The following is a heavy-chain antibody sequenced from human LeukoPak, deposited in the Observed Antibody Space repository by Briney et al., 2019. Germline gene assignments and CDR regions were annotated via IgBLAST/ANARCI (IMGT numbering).Heavy chain of an antibody. CDR1: GFTFSSYA. J-gene: IGHJ6*02. V-gene: IGHV3-53*01. CDR2: IYSGGST. CDR3: ARDQSRVVVTAFPYYYYYGMDV. D-gene: IGHD2-21*02. Sequence: PGGSLRLSCAASGFTFSSYAMSWVRQAPGKGLEWVSVIYSGGSTYYADSVKGRFTISRDNSKNTLYLQMNSLRAEDTAVYYCARDQSRVVVTAFPYYYYYGMDVWGQGTTVTVSS.